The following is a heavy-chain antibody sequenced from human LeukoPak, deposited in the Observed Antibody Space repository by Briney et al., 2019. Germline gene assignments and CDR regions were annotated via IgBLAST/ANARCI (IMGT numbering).Heavy chain of an antibody. V-gene: IGHV4-4*02. Sequence: SETLSLTCAVSGGSISSSNWWSWVRQPPGKGLEWIGEIYHSGSTNYNPSLKSRVTISVDKSKNQFSLKLSSVTAADTAVYYCASRAVGYYYDSSGLNDYWGQGTLVTVSS. J-gene: IGHJ4*02. CDR1: GGSISSSNW. D-gene: IGHD3-22*01. CDR3: ASRAVGYYYDSSGLNDY. CDR2: IYHSGST.